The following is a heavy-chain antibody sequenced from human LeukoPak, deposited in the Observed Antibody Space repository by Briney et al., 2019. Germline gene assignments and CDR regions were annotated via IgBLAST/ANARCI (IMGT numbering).Heavy chain of an antibody. Sequence: PGGSLRLSCAASGFTVSNSYMTCVRQAPGKGLEWVSTIYIGGSTYYADSVKGRFTISRDTSKNTFYLQMNSLRAEDTAVYYCARDRAVPGRGYYFDCWGQGTLVTVSS. CDR2: IYIGGST. J-gene: IGHJ4*02. CDR3: ARDRAVPGRGYYFDC. V-gene: IGHV3-53*01. CDR1: GFTVSNSY. D-gene: IGHD6-19*01.